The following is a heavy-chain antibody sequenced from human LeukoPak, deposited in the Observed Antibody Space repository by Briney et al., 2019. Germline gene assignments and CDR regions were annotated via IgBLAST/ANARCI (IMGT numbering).Heavy chain of an antibody. CDR1: GTTFSGSW. CDR2: IKPDGSDK. V-gene: IGHV3-7*01. CDR3: ARAMT. J-gene: IGHJ5*02. Sequence: GGPLRLPCAASGTTFSGSWTSWCRQSPGKAREWGANIKPDGSDKAYVDSVKGRFTISRENTKNSLYLQMSSLRAEDTAVYYCARAMTWGQGALVSVSS.